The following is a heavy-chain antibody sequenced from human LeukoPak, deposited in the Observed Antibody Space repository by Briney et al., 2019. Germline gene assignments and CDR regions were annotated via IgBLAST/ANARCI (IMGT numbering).Heavy chain of an antibody. D-gene: IGHD1-26*01. Sequence: PGRSLRLSCAASGFTFSSYGMHWVRQAPGKGLEWVALMWHDGSNKYYADSVKGRFTISRDNSKNTLYLQMNSLRAEDTAVYYCAGGSGISDFWGQGTLVTVSS. CDR3: AGGSGISDF. CDR1: GFTFSSYG. CDR2: MWHDGSNK. J-gene: IGHJ4*02. V-gene: IGHV3-33*08.